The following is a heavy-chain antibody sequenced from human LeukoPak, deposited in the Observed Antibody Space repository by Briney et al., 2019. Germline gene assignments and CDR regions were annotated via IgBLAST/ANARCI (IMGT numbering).Heavy chain of an antibody. CDR3: TRENLAGRQYFDS. CDR1: GFTFTSFT. J-gene: IGHJ4*02. V-gene: IGHV3-33*01. Sequence: GRSLRLSCAASGFTFTSFTMHWVRQAPGTGLEWVALIGSDGSNSGYADSVKGRFTISRDNSKNTVSLQMNRLTAEDTAVYYCTRENLAGRQYFDSWGQGTLVTVSS. CDR2: IGSDGSNS.